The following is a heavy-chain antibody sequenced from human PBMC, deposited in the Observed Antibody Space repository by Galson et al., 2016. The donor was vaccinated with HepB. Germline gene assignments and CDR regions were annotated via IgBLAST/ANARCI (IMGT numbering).Heavy chain of an antibody. V-gene: IGHV4-39*01. Sequence: SETLSLTCTVSGGSIGSSGSYWGWIRQPPGKGLEWIGIIYYSGSTDYNPSLKSRVTISVDTSKNQFSLNLSSVTAADTAVYYCSRPTAGYRFSDMDGWGQGTTVTVSS. CDR2: IYYSGST. CDR1: GGSIGSSGSY. J-gene: IGHJ6*02. D-gene: IGHD6-13*01. CDR3: SRPTAGYRFSDMDG.